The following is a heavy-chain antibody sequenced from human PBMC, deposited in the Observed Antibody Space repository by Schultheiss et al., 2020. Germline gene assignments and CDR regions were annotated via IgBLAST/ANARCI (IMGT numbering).Heavy chain of an antibody. D-gene: IGHD3-22*01. Sequence: SETLSLTCAVSGYSISSGYYWGWIRQPPGKGLEWIGSFFYSESTYYNPSLKSRVTISVDTSKNQFSLKLSSVTAADTAVYYCARDRHTYDSSGYYADDAFDIWGQGTMVTVSS. CDR1: GYSISSGYY. J-gene: IGHJ3*02. CDR3: ARDRHTYDSSGYYADDAFDI. V-gene: IGHV4-38-2*02. CDR2: FFYSEST.